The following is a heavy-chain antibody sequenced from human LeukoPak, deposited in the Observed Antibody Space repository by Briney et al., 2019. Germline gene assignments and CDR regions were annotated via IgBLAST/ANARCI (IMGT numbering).Heavy chain of an antibody. CDR1: GYTFTGYY. D-gene: IGHD6-19*01. CDR2: INPNSGGT. Sequence: ASVKVSCKASGYTFTGYYMHWVRQAPGQGLEWMGWINPNSGGTNYAQKFQGRVTMTRDTSISPAYLELSRLRSDDTAVYYCARDFTPGYSSGLCQHWGQGTLVTVSS. CDR3: ARDFTPGYSSGLCQH. V-gene: IGHV1-2*02. J-gene: IGHJ1*01.